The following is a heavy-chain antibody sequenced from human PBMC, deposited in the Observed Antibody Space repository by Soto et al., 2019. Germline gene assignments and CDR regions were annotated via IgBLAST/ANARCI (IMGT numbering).Heavy chain of an antibody. CDR2: IYYSGST. CDR1: GGSISSGGYY. J-gene: IGHJ4*02. CDR3: ARDHYYYDSSGSLRYFDN. Sequence: PSETLSLTCTVSGGSISSGGYYWSWIRQHPGKGLEWIGYIYYSGSTYYNPSLKSRVTISVDTSKNQFSLKLSSVTAADTAVYYCARDHYYYDSSGSLRYFDNWGQGTLVTVSS. V-gene: IGHV4-31*03. D-gene: IGHD3-22*01.